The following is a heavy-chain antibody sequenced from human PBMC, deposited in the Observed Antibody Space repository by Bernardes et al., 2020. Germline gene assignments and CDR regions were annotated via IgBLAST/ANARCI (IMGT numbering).Heavy chain of an antibody. D-gene: IGHD5-12*01. CDR3: AKWRATEGFPN. Sequence: GGSLRLSCAASGFTFSSYAMSWVRQAPGKGLAWVSAISGSGGSPYYADSVKGRFTISRDNSKNTLYLQMNSLRAEDTAVYYCAKWRATEGFPNWGQGTLVTVSS. J-gene: IGHJ4*02. CDR2: ISGSGGSP. CDR1: GFTFSSYA. V-gene: IGHV3-23*01.